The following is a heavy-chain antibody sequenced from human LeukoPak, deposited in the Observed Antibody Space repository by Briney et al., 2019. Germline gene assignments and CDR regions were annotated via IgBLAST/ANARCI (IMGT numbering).Heavy chain of an antibody. V-gene: IGHV3-48*03. CDR3: ARIGSYPYYFDY. Sequence: GRSLRLSCAASGFTFSSYEMNWVCQAPGKGVEWVSYISTTGNTIYYADSVKGRFTIPRDNAKKSLYLKMTSLRAEDTAVYYCARIGSYPYYFDYWGQGALVTVSS. CDR1: GFTFSSYE. D-gene: IGHD1-26*01. CDR2: ISTTGNTI. J-gene: IGHJ4*02.